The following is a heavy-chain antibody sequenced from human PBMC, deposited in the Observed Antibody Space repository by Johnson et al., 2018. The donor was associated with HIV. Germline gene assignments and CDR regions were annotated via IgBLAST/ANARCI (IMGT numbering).Heavy chain of an antibody. CDR2: ITRNTDGGTP. V-gene: IGHV3-15*01. D-gene: IGHD3-16*02. Sequence: EVQLVESGGGLVQPGGSLRLSCAASGFTFSSYAMHWVRQAPGKGLEWFGRITRNTDGGTPDYAAPVKSRFTMSRDDATNTLYLQMNSLNIKDTAVYYCTTNPYYEYVWDSYRHDALNIWGQGTMVTVSS. CDR1: GFTFSSYA. J-gene: IGHJ3*02. CDR3: TTNPYYEYVWDSYRHDALNI.